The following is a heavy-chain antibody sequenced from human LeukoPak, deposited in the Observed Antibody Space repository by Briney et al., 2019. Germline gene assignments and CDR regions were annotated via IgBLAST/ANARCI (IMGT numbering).Heavy chain of an antibody. J-gene: IGHJ4*02. CDR2: IYPRDGST. CDR3: ARDQEGVDY. CDR1: GYTFTSNY. Sequence: ASVKVSCKAPGYTFTSNYVHWVRQAPGQGLEWVGMIYPRDGSTSYAQKFQGRVIVSRDTSTSTVHMELSGLRSEDTAVYYCARDQEGVDYWGQGTLVTVSS. V-gene: IGHV1-46*01.